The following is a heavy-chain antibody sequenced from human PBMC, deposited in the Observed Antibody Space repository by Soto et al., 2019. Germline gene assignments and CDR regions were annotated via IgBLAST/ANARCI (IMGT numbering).Heavy chain of an antibody. D-gene: IGHD1-26*01. CDR2: ISAYNGNT. Sequence: ASVKVSCKASGYTFTSYGISWVRRAPGQGLEWMGWISAYNGNTNYAQKLQGRVTTTTDTSTSTAYMELRSLRSDDTAVYYCARWEAGFYGMDVWGQGTTVTVSS. J-gene: IGHJ6*02. V-gene: IGHV1-18*01. CDR1: GYTFTSYG. CDR3: ARWEAGFYGMDV.